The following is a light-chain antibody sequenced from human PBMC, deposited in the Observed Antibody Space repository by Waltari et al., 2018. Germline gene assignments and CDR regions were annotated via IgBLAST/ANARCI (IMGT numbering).Light chain of an antibody. Sequence: QSALTQPASVSGSPGQSIAISCTGTSRDIAAYYYVSWYQHHPGKAPQLMIYDVTQRPSGVSNRFSGSKSGNTASLTISGLQAEDEAEYYCCSYAGPSTYVVFGGGTKLTVL. J-gene: IGLJ2*01. CDR2: DVT. CDR3: CSYAGPSTYVV. CDR1: SRDIAAYYY. V-gene: IGLV2-23*02.